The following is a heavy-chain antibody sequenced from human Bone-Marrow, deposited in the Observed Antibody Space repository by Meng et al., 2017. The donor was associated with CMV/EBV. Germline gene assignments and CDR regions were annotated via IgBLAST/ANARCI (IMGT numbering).Heavy chain of an antibody. V-gene: IGHV3-30*02. Sequence: GESLKISCAASGFTFSSYGMHWVRQAPGKGLEWVAFIRYDGSNKYYADSVKGRFTISRDNSKNSLYLQMNSLRTEDTALYYCAKDFSLRFLEWLPQDWGQGTLVTVSS. CDR1: GFTFSSYG. J-gene: IGHJ4*02. CDR3: AKDFSLRFLEWLPQD. D-gene: IGHD3-3*01. CDR2: IRYDGSNK.